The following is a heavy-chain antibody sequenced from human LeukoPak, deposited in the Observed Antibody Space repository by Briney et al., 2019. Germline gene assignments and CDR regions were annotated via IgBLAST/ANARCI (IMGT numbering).Heavy chain of an antibody. CDR3: AKGSSSSGWYGVDDY. J-gene: IGHJ4*02. D-gene: IGHD6-19*01. CDR2: ISYDGSNK. V-gene: IGHV3-30*18. CDR1: GFTFSNYG. Sequence: GGSLRLSCAASGFTFSNYGMHRVRQAPGKGLEWVAVISYDGSNKYYADAVKGRFTISRDNSKNTLYLQMNSLRAEDTAVYYCAKGSSSSGWYGVDDYWGQGTLVTVSS.